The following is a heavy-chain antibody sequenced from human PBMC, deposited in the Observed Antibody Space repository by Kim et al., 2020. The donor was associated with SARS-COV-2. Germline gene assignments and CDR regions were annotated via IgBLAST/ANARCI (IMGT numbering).Heavy chain of an antibody. CDR3: ASRGGGGYYYVDY. D-gene: IGHD3-22*01. J-gene: IGHJ4*02. V-gene: IGHV3-7*01. Sequence: YVDSVKGRFTITRDNAKNSLYLQMNSLRAEDTAVYYCASRGGGGYYYVDYWGQGTLVTVSS.